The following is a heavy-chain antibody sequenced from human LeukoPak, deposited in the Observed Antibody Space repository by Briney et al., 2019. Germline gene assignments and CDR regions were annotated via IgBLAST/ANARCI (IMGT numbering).Heavy chain of an antibody. D-gene: IGHD3-10*01. CDR3: AKDARIMVRGVSFDY. CDR2: IRFDESNK. CDR1: AFTFSDYG. V-gene: IGHV3-30*02. J-gene: IGHJ4*02. Sequence: PGGSLRLSCAASAFTFSDYGMHWVRQAPGKGLEWVAFIRFDESNKYYADSVKGRFTISRDNSKNTLFLQMNSLRAEDTAVYYCAKDARIMVRGVSFDYWGQGTLVTVSS.